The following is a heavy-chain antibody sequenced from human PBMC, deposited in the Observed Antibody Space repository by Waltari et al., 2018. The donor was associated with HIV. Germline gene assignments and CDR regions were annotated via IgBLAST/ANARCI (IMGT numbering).Heavy chain of an antibody. CDR1: GLTLRNFW. D-gene: IGHD2-2*02. CDR3: ASPSIRAGMDV. V-gene: IGHV3-7*01. Sequence: EMQLVESVGGLVQPGGSLRLYCAAPGLTLRNFWIGWVRQAPGKGLEWLANIKQDGSEKYYVDSVKGRLTISRDNAKNSLYLQMNSLRAEDTAVYYCASPSIRAGMDVWGQGTTVTVSS. CDR2: IKQDGSEK. J-gene: IGHJ6*02.